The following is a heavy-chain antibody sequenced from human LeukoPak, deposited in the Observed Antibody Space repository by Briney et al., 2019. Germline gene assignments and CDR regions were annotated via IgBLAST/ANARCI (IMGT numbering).Heavy chain of an antibody. Sequence: GGSLRLSCAASGFTFSNYAMTWVRQAPGKGLEWVSSISGSGGNTDYADSVKGRFTISRDSSKNTLYLQLNSLRAEDTAVYYCAKGSSSSSGRPDCWGQGTLVTVSS. V-gene: IGHV3-23*01. CDR1: GFTFSNYA. CDR3: AKGSSSSSGRPDC. D-gene: IGHD6-6*01. CDR2: ISGSGGNT. J-gene: IGHJ4*02.